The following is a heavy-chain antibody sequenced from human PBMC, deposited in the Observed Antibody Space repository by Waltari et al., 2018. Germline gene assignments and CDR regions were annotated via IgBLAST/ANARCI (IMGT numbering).Heavy chain of an antibody. V-gene: IGHV1-18*01. CDR3: AREGSSGWFFY. J-gene: IGHJ4*02. Sequence: QVQLVQSGAEVKKPGASVKVSGKASGYTFPNYGLSWVRQAPGQGLEWMAWISPYNGNTKCAQEFQGRVTLTTDTSTSTVYMELRNLRSDDTALYYCAREGSSGWFFYWGQGTLVTVSS. D-gene: IGHD6-19*01. CDR2: ISPYNGNT. CDR1: GYTFPNYG.